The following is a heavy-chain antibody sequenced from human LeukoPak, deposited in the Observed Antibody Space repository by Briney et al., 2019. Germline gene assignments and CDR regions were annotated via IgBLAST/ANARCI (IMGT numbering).Heavy chain of an antibody. J-gene: IGHJ4*02. D-gene: IGHD3-10*01. CDR3: ASYSRPSYGGSGSWDFDY. CDR2: IASSGLNT. CDR1: GFMFRDAA. V-gene: IGHV3-23*01. Sequence: GGSLRLSCAASGFMFRDAAMTWVRQAPGKGLGWVSLIASSGLNTYYADPVRGRFTISRDDSKNTLYLQMNSLRAEDAAVYYCASYSRPSYGGSGSWDFDYWGQGTLVTVSS.